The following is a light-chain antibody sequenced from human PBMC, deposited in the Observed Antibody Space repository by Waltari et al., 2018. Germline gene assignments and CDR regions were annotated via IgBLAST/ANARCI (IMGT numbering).Light chain of an antibody. V-gene: IGLV3-25*03. CDR1: ALPKQY. Sequence: SYELTQPPSVSVSPGQTARITCSGDALPKQYAYWYQQKAGQAPVLVIYKDTERPSGIPGRFSGSSSGTTVTLTISGVHAEDEADYYCQSADSATYVIFGGGTKLTVL. J-gene: IGLJ2*01. CDR3: QSADSATYVI. CDR2: KDT.